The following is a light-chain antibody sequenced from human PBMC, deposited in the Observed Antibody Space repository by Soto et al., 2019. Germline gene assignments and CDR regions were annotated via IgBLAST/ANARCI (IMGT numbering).Light chain of an antibody. J-gene: IGLJ1*01. CDR1: SSDLAIYNY. CDR2: QVT. V-gene: IGLV2-14*01. CDR3: SSYTDSSNYV. Sequence: QSVLTQPASVSGSPGQSITISCTGTSSDLAIYNYVSWYQQQPGKATKLMIYQVTNRPSGVSNRFSGSRSGNTASLPISGLQAEDEADYYCSSYTDSSNYVFGTGTKLTVL.